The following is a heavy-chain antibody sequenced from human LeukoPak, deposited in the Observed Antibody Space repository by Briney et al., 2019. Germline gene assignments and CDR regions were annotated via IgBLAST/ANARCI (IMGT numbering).Heavy chain of an antibody. V-gene: IGHV3-9*03. CDR1: GFTFDNYA. CDR2: ISWNSGSI. CDR3: AKVRSGWYAFDY. Sequence: GRSLRLSCAASGFTFDNYAMHWVRQAPGKGLGWVSGISWNSGSIGYADSVKGRFTISRDNAKNSLYLQMNSLRAEDMALYYCAKVRSGWYAFDYWGQGTLVTVSS. J-gene: IGHJ4*02. D-gene: IGHD6-19*01.